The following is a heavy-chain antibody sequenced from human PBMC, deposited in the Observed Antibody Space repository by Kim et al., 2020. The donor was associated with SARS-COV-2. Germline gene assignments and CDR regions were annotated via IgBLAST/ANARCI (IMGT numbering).Heavy chain of an antibody. CDR1: GFTVSSNY. J-gene: IGHJ6*02. CDR2: IYSGGST. D-gene: IGHD1-20*01. V-gene: IGHV3-66*02. CDR3: ARAGVITGTNYYYYGMDV. Sequence: GGSLRLSCAASGFTVSSNYMSWVRQAPGKGLEWVSVIYSGGSTYYADSVKGRFTISRDNSKNTLYLQMNSLRAEDTAVYYCARAGVITGTNYYYYGMDVWGQGTTVTVSS.